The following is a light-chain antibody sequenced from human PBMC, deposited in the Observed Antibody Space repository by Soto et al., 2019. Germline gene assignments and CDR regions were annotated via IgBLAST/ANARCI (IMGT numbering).Light chain of an antibody. CDR2: VSS. CDR3: QQYGSLVHI. V-gene: IGKV3-20*01. J-gene: IGKJ2*01. CDR1: QTIIGSD. Sequence: SVMASSPGTLSLSPGQRATLTFSASQTIIGSDIAWYQQKPGQAPGPLIYVSSTRATGVPDRFSGSESGTDVSLTITRLEPEDFAVYYCQQYGSLVHIFGQGTRLEIK.